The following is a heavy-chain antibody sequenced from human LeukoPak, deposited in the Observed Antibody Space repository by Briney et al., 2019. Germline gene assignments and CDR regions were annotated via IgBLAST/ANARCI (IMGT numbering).Heavy chain of an antibody. D-gene: IGHD4-17*01. CDR1: GGSISSSSYY. V-gene: IGHV4-39*01. Sequence: PSETLSLTCTVSGGSISSSSYYWGWIRQPPGKGLEWIGSIYYGGSTYYNPSLKSRVTISVDTSKNQFSLKLSSVTAADTAVYYCAVYGDYGVSYFDYWGQGTLVTVSS. J-gene: IGHJ4*02. CDR2: IYYGGST. CDR3: AVYGDYGVSYFDY.